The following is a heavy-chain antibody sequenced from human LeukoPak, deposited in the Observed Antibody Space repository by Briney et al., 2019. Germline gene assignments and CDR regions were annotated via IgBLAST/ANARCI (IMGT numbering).Heavy chain of an antibody. Sequence: GASVKVSCKASGCTFTGYYMHWVRQAPGQGLEWMGWINPNSGGTSYAQKFQGRVTMTRDTSTSTVYMELSSLRSEDTAVYYCARDVAVFWSHPYMDYWGQGTLVTVSS. J-gene: IGHJ4*02. CDR2: INPNSGGT. D-gene: IGHD3-3*01. V-gene: IGHV1-2*02. CDR1: GCTFTGYY. CDR3: ARDVAVFWSHPYMDY.